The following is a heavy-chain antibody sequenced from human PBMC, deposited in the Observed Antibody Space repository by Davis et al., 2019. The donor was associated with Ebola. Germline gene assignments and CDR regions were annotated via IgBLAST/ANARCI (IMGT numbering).Heavy chain of an antibody. CDR3: ARGNYGDYIVLYYYNMDV. CDR2: IHYLGNT. V-gene: IGHV4-61*08. J-gene: IGHJ6*02. D-gene: IGHD4-17*01. CDR1: GGSVSSGGYY. Sequence: SETLSLTCTVSGGSVSSGGYYWNWIRQPPGKGLEWIGNIHYLGNTNYNPSLKSRVSMSVDTSKNQFSLKLSSVTAADTAVYYCARGNYGDYIVLYYYNMDVWGQGTTVTVS.